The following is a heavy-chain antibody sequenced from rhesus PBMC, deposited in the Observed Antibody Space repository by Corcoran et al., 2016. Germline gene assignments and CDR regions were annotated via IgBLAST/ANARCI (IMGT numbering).Heavy chain of an antibody. Sequence: QVQLQESGPGLVKPSETRSLTCAVSGGSVSRSNWWSWIRQPPGKGLEWNGYISGSSGSTYSNPSLQSRVTISTDTSKNQFSLKLSSVTAADTAVYYCARDRSFRSDYFGGAFDVWGQGLRVTVSS. CDR1: GGSVSRSNW. V-gene: IGHV4-65*01. D-gene: IGHD3-22*01. J-gene: IGHJ3*01. CDR2: ISGSSGST. CDR3: ARDRSFRSDYFGGAFDV.